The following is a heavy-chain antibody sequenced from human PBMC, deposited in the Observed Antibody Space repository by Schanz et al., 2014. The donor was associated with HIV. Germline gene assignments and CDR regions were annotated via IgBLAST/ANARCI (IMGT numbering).Heavy chain of an antibody. Sequence: VQLVESGGGLVKPGGSLRLSCAGSRLTFSGYSMNWVRQAPGKGLEWVTVISNDGSNKYYTDSVKGRFTISRDNSKNTLYLQMNSLRAEDTAVYYCYGDESGYWGQGTLVTVSS. CDR1: RLTFSGYS. J-gene: IGHJ4*02. V-gene: IGHV3-30-3*01. D-gene: IGHD4-17*01. CDR2: ISNDGSNK. CDR3: YGDESGY.